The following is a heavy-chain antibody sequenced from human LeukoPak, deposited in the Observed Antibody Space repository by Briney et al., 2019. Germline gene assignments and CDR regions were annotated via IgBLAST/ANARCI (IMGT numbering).Heavy chain of an antibody. J-gene: IGHJ4*02. CDR1: GFTFSSYG. CDR2: ISYDGSNK. D-gene: IGHD1-26*01. Sequence: GGSLRLSCAASGFTFSSYGTHWVRQAPGKGLEWVAVISYDGSNKYYADSVKGRFTISGDNSKNTLYLQMNSLRAEDTAVYYCAKKLVGAHDKDDYWGQGTLVTVSS. V-gene: IGHV3-30*18. CDR3: AKKLVGAHDKDDY.